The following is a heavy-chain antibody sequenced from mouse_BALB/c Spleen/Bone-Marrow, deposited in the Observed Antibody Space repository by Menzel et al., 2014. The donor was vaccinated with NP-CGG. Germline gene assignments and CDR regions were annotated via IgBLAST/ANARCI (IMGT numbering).Heavy chain of an antibody. D-gene: IGHD4-1*01. CDR3: ARWEYYAMDY. V-gene: IGHV14-3*02. J-gene: IGHJ4*01. Sequence: VQLKESGAELVKPGASVKLSCTASGFNIKDTYMHWVKQRPEQGLEWIGRIDPANGNTKYDPKFQGKATITADTSSNTSYLQRSILTSEDTAVYYCARWEYYAMDYWGQGTSVTVSS. CDR1: GFNIKDTY. CDR2: IDPANGNT.